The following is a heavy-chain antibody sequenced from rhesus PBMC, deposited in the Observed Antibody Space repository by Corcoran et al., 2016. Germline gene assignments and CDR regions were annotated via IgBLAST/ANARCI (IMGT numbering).Heavy chain of an antibody. Sequence: QVQLQESGPGLVKPSETLSLTCVVSGGSISSSNWWSWIRRAPGKGLEWIGGIYGSGGRTEYHPSLKSCVTISIDPSKNQFSLKLSSVTAADTAVYYCARLNYEDDYGYYNYFDYWGQRVLVTVSS. CDR3: ARLNYEDDYGYYNYFDY. V-gene: IGHV4-93*02. D-gene: IGHD3-9*01. J-gene: IGHJ4*01. CDR1: GGSISSSNW. CDR2: IYGSGGRT.